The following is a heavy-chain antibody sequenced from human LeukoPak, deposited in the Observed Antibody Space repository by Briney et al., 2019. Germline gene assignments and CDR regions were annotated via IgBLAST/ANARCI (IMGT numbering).Heavy chain of an antibody. Sequence: PSETLSLTCTVSGGSISSGGYYWSWIRQPPGKGLEWIGSIYYSGSTYCNPSLKSRVTISVDTSKIQFSLKLSSVTAADTAVYYCARAGYSSSWSYYYYGMDVWGQGTTVTVSS. CDR1: GGSISSGGYY. CDR3: ARAGYSSSWSYYYYGMDV. J-gene: IGHJ6*02. V-gene: IGHV4-39*07. CDR2: IYYSGST. D-gene: IGHD6-13*01.